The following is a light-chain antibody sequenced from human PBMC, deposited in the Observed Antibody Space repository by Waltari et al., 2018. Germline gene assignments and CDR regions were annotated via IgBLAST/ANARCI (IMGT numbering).Light chain of an antibody. Sequence: EIVLTQSPATLSLSPVERATLSCRASQSLNNYVAWYQQKPGQAPRLLIFDSSNRPPGIPARFSGSGSGTDFTLTISSLEPEDFAVYYCQQRSNWPSYAFGPGTKLEIK. V-gene: IGKV3-11*01. CDR3: QQRSNWPSYA. CDR2: DSS. J-gene: IGKJ2*01. CDR1: QSLNNY.